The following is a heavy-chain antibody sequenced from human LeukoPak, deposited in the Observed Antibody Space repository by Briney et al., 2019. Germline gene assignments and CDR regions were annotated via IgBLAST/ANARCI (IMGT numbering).Heavy chain of an antibody. CDR2: IIPIFGTA. J-gene: IGHJ6*01. Sequence: SVKVSCKASGGTFISYAISWVRQAPGQGLEWMGWIIPIFGTANYAQKFQGRVTITADESTSTAYMELSSLRSEDTAVYYCASSDYGDYGYYYYGMDVWGQGTTVTVSS. D-gene: IGHD4-17*01. CDR3: ASSDYGDYGYYYYGMDV. V-gene: IGHV1-69*13. CDR1: GGTFISYA.